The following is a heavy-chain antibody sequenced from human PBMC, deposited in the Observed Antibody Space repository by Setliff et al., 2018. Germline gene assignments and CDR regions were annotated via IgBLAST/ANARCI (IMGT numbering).Heavy chain of an antibody. CDR2: IYTRGST. CDR3: ARGYCNSAGCFFAGWFDP. CDR1: GGSINEANYY. J-gene: IGHJ5*02. Sequence: SETLSLTCTVSGGSINEANYYWSWIRQPAGKGLEWIGHIYTRGSTNYNPSLRSRVSISVDTSKNHFSLRLSSVTAADTAVYYCARGYCNSAGCFFAGWFDPWGQGTLVTVSS. D-gene: IGHD2-2*01. V-gene: IGHV4-61*09.